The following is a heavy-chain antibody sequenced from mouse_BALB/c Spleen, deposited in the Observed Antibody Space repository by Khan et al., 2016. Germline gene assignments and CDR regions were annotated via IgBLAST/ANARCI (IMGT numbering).Heavy chain of an antibody. V-gene: IGHV1-9*01. CDR2: ILTGTGST. CDR3: ARGAY. J-gene: IGHJ3*01. CDR1: GYTFSRYW. Sequence: VQLQESGAELMKPGASVKISCKATGYTFSRYWIEWVKERPGHGLAWIGEILTGTGSTNYNEKLKGKATFTAETSSNTAYIQLSSLTSEDSAVYYCARGAYWGRGTLVTVSA.